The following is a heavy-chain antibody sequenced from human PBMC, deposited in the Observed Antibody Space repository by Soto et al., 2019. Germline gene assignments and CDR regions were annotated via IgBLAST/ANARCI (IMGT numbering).Heavy chain of an antibody. CDR2: IIPIFGTA. CDR1: GGTFSSYA. J-gene: IGHJ2*01. CDR3: ARVDTAMDISYWYFDL. D-gene: IGHD5-18*01. V-gene: IGHV1-69*01. Sequence: QVQLVQSGAEVKKPGSSVKVSCKASGGTFSSYAISWVRQAPGQGLEWMGGIIPIFGTANYAQKFQGRVTITADESTSTAYMELSSLRSGDTAVYYCARVDTAMDISYWYFDLWGRGTLVTVSS.